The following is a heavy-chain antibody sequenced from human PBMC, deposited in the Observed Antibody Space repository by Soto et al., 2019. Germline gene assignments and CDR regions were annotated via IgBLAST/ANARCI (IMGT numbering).Heavy chain of an antibody. CDR1: GFTFSSYA. CDR2: ISYDGSNK. D-gene: IGHD3-9*01. V-gene: IGHV3-30-3*01. Sequence: QVQLVESGGGVVQPGRSLRLSCAASGFTFSSYAMHWVRQAPGKGLEWVAVISYDGSNKYYADSVKGRFTISRDNSKNTLYLQMNSLRAEDRAVYYCAREGTYYDILTGYTGGGYFDYWGQGTLVTVSS. CDR3: AREGTYYDILTGYTGGGYFDY. J-gene: IGHJ4*02.